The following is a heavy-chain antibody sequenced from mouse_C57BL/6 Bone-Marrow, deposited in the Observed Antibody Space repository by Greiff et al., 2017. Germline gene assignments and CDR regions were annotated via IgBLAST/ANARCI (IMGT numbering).Heavy chain of an antibody. CDR3: ARGYYYGSSYEYYFDY. CDR1: GYTFTTYP. J-gene: IGHJ2*01. CDR2: FHPYNDDT. Sequence: QVQLKESGAELVKPGASVKMSCKASGYTFTTYPIEWMKQNHGKSLEWIGNFHPYNDDTKYNEKFKGKATLTVEKSSSTVYLERSRLTSDDSAVYYCARGYYYGSSYEYYFDYWGQGTTLTVSS. D-gene: IGHD1-1*01. V-gene: IGHV1-47*01.